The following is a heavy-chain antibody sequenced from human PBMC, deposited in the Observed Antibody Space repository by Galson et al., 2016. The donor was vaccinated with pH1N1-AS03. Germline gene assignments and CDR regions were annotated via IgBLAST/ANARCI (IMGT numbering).Heavy chain of an antibody. CDR1: GFTFRNAW. CDR3: TTDPLYTSIWDDYFDS. Sequence: SLRLSCAGAGFTFRNAWMNWVRQAPGKGLEWVGRIKSKTDGATTDYAAPVKGRFTISRDDSRNTLYLQMNGLKTEDTAVYFCTTDPLYTSIWDDYFDSWGQGTTVTVSS. V-gene: IGHV3-15*01. D-gene: IGHD6-13*01. CDR2: IKSKTDGATT. J-gene: IGHJ4*03.